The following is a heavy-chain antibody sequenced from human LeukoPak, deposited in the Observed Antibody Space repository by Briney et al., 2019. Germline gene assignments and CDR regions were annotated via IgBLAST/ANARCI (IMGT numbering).Heavy chain of an antibody. CDR3: ARGEYNTGWSLSDY. V-gene: IGHV3-74*01. D-gene: IGHD6-19*01. Sequence: GGSLRLSCAASGFTFSRYWMHWVRQAPGKGLMWVSRINSDGGGTTYADSVKGRFTISRDNAKNTLYLQMNSLRAEDTAVYYCARGEYNTGWSLSDYWGQGTLVTVSS. CDR2: INSDGGGT. J-gene: IGHJ4*02. CDR1: GFTFSRYW.